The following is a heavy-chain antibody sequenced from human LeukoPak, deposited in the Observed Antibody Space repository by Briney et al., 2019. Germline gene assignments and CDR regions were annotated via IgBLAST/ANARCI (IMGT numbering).Heavy chain of an antibody. CDR2: IYTTGST. J-gene: IGHJ4*02. D-gene: IGHD6-13*01. Sequence: SETLSLTCTVSGGSISSYYWTWIRQPAGKGLEWIGRIYTTGSTNYNPSLNSRVTMSVDTSKNQFSLRLRSVTAADTAVYYCARQIASAGTAGFDFWGQGALVTVFS. CDR1: GGSISSYY. V-gene: IGHV4-4*07. CDR3: ARQIASAGTAGFDF.